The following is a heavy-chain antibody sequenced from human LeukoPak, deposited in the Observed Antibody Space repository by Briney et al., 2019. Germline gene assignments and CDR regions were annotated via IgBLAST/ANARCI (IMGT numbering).Heavy chain of an antibody. CDR1: GFTVSSNY. Sequence: PGGSLRLSCAASGFTVSSNYMSCVRQAPGKGLEWVSVIYSGGSTYYADSVKGRFIISRDSSRNTLHLQMKSLRAEDMAVYFCARGLDWFDSWGQGTLVTVSS. V-gene: IGHV3-66*01. J-gene: IGHJ5*01. CDR3: ARGLDWFDS. CDR2: IYSGGST.